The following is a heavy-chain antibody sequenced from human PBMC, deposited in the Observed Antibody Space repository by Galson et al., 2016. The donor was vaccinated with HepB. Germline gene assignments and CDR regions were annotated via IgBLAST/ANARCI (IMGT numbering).Heavy chain of an antibody. D-gene: IGHD2-2*01. J-gene: IGHJ4*02. Sequence: SETLSPTCTVSRGSIDNYHYSWFRQLPGKRLEWMGFINYIGNTNYNPSLKGRVTISVDMSKSEFSLRLRSVTAADTAVYYCAGGMGPARLYRFDFWGQGTLVTVSS. V-gene: IGHV4-59*01. CDR1: RGSIDNYH. CDR3: AGGMGPARLYRFDF. CDR2: INYIGNT.